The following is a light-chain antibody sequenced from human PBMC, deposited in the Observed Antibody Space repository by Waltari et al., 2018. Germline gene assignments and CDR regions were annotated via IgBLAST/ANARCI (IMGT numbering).Light chain of an antibody. CDR1: QGISSR. Sequence: DIQMTQSPSSVSASVGDRVTLTCPARQGISSRLAWYQLKPAKAPKLLIYDASSLHSWVPSRCSGSRSGTDFTLTIRSLQPEDFATYYCQQVNSFPRTFGQGTKVEVK. V-gene: IGKV1-12*01. J-gene: IGKJ1*01. CDR3: QQVNSFPRT. CDR2: DAS.